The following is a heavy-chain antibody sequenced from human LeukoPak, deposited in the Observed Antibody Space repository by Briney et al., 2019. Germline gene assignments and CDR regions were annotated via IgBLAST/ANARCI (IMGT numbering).Heavy chain of an antibody. CDR1: GFSLYSSGVG. CDR3: AHRRPGHLTGWDNSYFDK. J-gene: IGHJ4*02. D-gene: IGHD1/OR15-1a*01. Sequence: SGPTLVIPTQSLTLTCTFSGFSLYSSGVGVGWIRQPPGRALEWLAVIYWDDDKRYNPSLRSRLTMSKDASKSQVFLVMANMDPVDTATHYCAHRRPGHLTGWDNSYFDKWAPGTLVTVSS. CDR2: IYWDDDK. V-gene: IGHV2-5*02.